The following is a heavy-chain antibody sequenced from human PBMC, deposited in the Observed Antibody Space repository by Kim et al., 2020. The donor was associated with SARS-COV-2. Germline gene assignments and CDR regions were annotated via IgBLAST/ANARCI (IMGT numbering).Heavy chain of an antibody. CDR3: AKGPIFGVVTPYGMDV. Sequence: GGSLRLSCAASGFTFSSYGMHWVRQAPGKGLEWVAVISYDGSNKYYADSVKGRFTISRDNSKNTLYLQMNSLRAEDTAVYYCAKGPIFGVVTPYGMDVWGQGTTVTVSS. CDR2: ISYDGSNK. J-gene: IGHJ6*02. D-gene: IGHD3-3*01. CDR1: GFTFSSYG. V-gene: IGHV3-30*18.